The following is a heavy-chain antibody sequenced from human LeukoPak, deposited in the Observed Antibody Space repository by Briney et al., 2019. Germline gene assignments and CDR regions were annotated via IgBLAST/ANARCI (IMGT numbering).Heavy chain of an antibody. Sequence: GRSLRLSCAASGFTFSSYGMHWVRQAPGKGREWVAVIWYDGSNKYYADSVKGRFTISRDNSKNTLYLQMNSLRAEDTAVYYCARDGVPYYYDSSGYQDYWGQGTLVTVSS. D-gene: IGHD3-22*01. V-gene: IGHV3-33*08. CDR1: GFTFSSYG. CDR3: ARDGVPYYYDSSGYQDY. J-gene: IGHJ4*02. CDR2: IWYDGSNK.